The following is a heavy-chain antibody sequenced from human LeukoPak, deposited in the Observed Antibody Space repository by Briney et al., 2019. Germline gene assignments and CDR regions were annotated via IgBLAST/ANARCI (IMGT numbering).Heavy chain of an antibody. Sequence: ASVKVSCKASGYTFTSYGISWVRQAPGQGLEWRGWISAYKGNTNYPQKLQAGSTITTTTPPTTASMERRGRGSADTPVYYWARGPYCSGGSCSSERYTWFAPWAQEPLVTVPS. CDR3: ARGPYCSGGSCSSERYTWFAP. CDR1: GYTFTSYG. CDR2: ISAYKGNT. J-gene: IGHJ5*02. D-gene: IGHD2-15*01. V-gene: IGHV1-18*01.